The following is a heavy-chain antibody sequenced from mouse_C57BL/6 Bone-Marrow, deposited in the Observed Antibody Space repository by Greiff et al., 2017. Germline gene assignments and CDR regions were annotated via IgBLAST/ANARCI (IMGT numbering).Heavy chain of an antibody. D-gene: IGHD4-1*01. CDR1: GFTFSDYG. CDR2: SSSGSSTI. CDR3: ARGTGRYFDY. Sequence: EVMLVESGGGLVKPGGSLKLSCAASGFTFSDYGMHWVRQAPEKGLEWVAYSSSGSSTIYYADTVKGRFTISRDNAKNTLFLQMTSLRSEDTAMYYCARGTGRYFDYWGQGTTLTVSS. V-gene: IGHV5-17*01. J-gene: IGHJ2*01.